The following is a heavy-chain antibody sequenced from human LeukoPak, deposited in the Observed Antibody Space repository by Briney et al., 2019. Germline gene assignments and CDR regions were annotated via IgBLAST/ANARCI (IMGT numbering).Heavy chain of an antibody. CDR1: GFTFSNYN. Sequence: GGSLRLSCAAPGFTFSNYNMNWVRQAPGKGLEWISSITSTSSYKFYADSVKGRFTISRDNSKNTLYLQMNSLRAEDTAVYYCAKLSGIVATIGGDYWGQGTLVTVSS. D-gene: IGHD5-12*01. J-gene: IGHJ4*02. V-gene: IGHV3-21*01. CDR2: ITSTSSYK. CDR3: AKLSGIVATIGGDY.